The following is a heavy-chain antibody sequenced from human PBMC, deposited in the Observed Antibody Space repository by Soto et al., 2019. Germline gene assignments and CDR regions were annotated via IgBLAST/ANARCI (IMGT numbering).Heavy chain of an antibody. Sequence: SETLSLTCSVSGASMTSSIYYWAWIRQAPGKGLEWIGSLNYGGTTYHSPSLEGRVTMSVDTSKKEFSLNVISVTAADTAIYYCARQSYFDGAGYYLGWFDPWGQGTLVTVSS. CDR2: LNYGGTT. V-gene: IGHV4-39*01. D-gene: IGHD3-22*01. CDR3: ARQSYFDGAGYYLGWFDP. CDR1: GASMTSSIYY. J-gene: IGHJ5*02.